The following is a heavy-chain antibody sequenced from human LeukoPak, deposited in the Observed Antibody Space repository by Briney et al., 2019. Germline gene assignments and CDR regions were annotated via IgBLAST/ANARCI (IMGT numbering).Heavy chain of an antibody. J-gene: IGHJ6*02. CDR1: GGSISSYY. CDR2: IYYSGST. D-gene: IGHD6-13*01. CDR3: ARDPSYSSSSYYYYYGMDV. V-gene: IGHV4-59*01. Sequence: SETLSLTCTVSGGSISSYYWSWIRQSPGKGLEWIGYIYYSGSTNYNPSLKSRVTISVDTSKNQFSLKVSSVTAADTAVYYCARDPSYSSSSYYYYYGMDVWGQGTTVTVSS.